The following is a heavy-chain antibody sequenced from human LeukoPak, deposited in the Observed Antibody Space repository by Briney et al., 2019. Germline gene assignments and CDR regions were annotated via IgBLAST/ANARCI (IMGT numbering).Heavy chain of an antibody. CDR2: IYYSGST. CDR3: ARSPGTRTVVTDHIYGMDV. D-gene: IGHD1-1*01. V-gene: IGHV4-30-4*01. J-gene: IGHJ6*02. CDR1: GGSISSGDYY. Sequence: PSETLSLTCTVSGGSISSGDYYWSWIRQPPGKGLEWIGYIYYSGSTYYNPSLKSRVTISVDTSKNQFSLKLSSVTAADTAVYYCARSPGTRTVVTDHIYGMDVWGQGTTVTVSS.